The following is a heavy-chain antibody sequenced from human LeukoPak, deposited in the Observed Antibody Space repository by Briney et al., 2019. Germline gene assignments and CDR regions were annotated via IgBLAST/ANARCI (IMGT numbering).Heavy chain of an antibody. V-gene: IGHV4-34*01. Sequence: SETLSLTCAVYGGSFSGYYWSWIRRPPGKGLEWIGEISHSGSTNYNPSLKSRVTISVDTSKNQFSLKLSSVTAADTAVYYCARRTWSRRVDYWGQGTLVTVSS. J-gene: IGHJ4*02. D-gene: IGHD5-24*01. CDR1: GGSFSGYY. CDR3: ARRTWSRRVDY. CDR2: ISHSGST.